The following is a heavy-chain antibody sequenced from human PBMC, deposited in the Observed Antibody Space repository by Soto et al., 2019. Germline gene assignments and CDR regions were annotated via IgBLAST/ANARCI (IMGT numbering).Heavy chain of an antibody. V-gene: IGHV4-59*01. CDR1: GGSISNDY. D-gene: IGHD6-19*01. CDR2: ISYSGGT. J-gene: IGHJ4*02. Sequence: QVLLQESRPGLVKPSETLSLTCAVSGGSISNDYWGWIRRPPGKGLEWIGYISYSGGTHYSPSLKSRFTMSVDTSPDHVSLKRPSVTAADTAVYYCAKIGGIPVADYYFHFWGQGTRVTVSP. CDR3: AKIGGIPVADYYFHF.